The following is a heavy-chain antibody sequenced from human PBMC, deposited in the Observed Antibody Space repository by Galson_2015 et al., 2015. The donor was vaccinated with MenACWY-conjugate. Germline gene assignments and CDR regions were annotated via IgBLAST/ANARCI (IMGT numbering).Heavy chain of an antibody. V-gene: IGHV4-59*02. Sequence: SETLSLTCTVSGASVHGSYWNWIRQSPGKALQLIGYMLNTGSTTYHSSFESRVTISMDRSRNLFSLKLTSVTTADTAVYFCAGAAVSGTMFVSWGQGALVTVSS. CDR1: GASVHGSY. CDR2: MLNTGST. J-gene: IGHJ5*01. D-gene: IGHD4/OR15-4a*01. CDR3: AGAAVSGTMFVS.